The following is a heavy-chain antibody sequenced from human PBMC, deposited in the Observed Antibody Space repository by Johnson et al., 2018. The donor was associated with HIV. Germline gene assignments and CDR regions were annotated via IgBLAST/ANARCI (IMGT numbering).Heavy chain of an antibody. D-gene: IGHD3-3*01. CDR2: MSSSGSTI. V-gene: IGHV3-11*04. J-gene: IGHJ3*02. CDR1: GFTFSDYY. CDR3: AKVYGNFNFWSGDPSFFDI. Sequence: QVQLVESGGGLVKPGGSLRLSCAASGFTFSDYYMSWIRQAPGKGLEWVSYMSSSGSTIYNADSVKGRFTISRDNAKNSLYLQMNSLRAEDTALYYCAKVYGNFNFWSGDPSFFDIWGQGTMVTVSS.